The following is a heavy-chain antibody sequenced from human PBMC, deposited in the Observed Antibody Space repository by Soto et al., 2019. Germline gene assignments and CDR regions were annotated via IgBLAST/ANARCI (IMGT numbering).Heavy chain of an antibody. J-gene: IGHJ3*02. CDR2: ISSSSSYI. CDR1: GFTFSSYS. V-gene: IGHV3-21*01. D-gene: IGHD4-17*01. Sequence: PGGSLRLSCAASGFTFSSYSMNWVRQAPGKGLEWVPSISSSSSYIYYADSVKGRFTISRDDAKNSLYLQMNSLRAEDTAVYYCARELRANDAFDIWGQGTMVTVSS. CDR3: ARELRANDAFDI.